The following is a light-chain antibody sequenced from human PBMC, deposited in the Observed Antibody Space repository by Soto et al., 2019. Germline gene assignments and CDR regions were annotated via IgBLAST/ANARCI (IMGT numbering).Light chain of an antibody. CDR1: QSVSSD. CDR2: DAS. Sequence: VMTQSPATLSVSPGERATLSCRASQSVSSDLAWYHQKPGQAPRLLIYDASNRATGIPARFSGSGSGTDFTLTISSLEPEDFAVYYGQQRSNWPPITFGQGTRLEIK. CDR3: QQRSNWPPIT. V-gene: IGKV3-11*01. J-gene: IGKJ5*01.